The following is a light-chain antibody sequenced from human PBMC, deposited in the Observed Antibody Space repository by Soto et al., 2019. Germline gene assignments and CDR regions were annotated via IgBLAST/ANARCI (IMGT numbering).Light chain of an antibody. CDR2: ETS. CDR3: QQRYSWPLS. V-gene: IGKV3-11*01. J-gene: IGKJ4*01. Sequence: IVLTQSPATLFLSPGERATLSCRASQGVVNHLDWFEQKPGQAPRLLIYETSNRATGIPARFSGSGSGTDFTLTISSLEPEDFAVYYCQQRYSWPLSFGGGTKVEI. CDR1: QGVVNH.